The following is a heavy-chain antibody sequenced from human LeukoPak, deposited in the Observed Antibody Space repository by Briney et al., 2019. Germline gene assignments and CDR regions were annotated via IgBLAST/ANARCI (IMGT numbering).Heavy chain of an antibody. Sequence: SETLSLTCTVSGGSISSTSYYWGWIRQPPGKGLEWIGSVYFSGSTYYNPSLKSRVTISLGTSKNQFSLQLRSVTAADTAVYYCARAGGLNYYGGYSEFGYWGQGTLVTVSP. CDR1: GGSISSTSYY. V-gene: IGHV4-39*07. D-gene: IGHD4-23*01. J-gene: IGHJ4*02. CDR2: VYFSGST. CDR3: ARAGGLNYYGGYSEFGY.